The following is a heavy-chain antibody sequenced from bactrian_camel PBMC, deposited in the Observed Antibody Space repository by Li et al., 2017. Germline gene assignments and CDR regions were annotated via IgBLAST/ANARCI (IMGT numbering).Heavy chain of an antibody. Sequence: HVQLVESGGGTVQAGGSLRLSCAVTGLPSSYYTVTWFRQAPGREREGVAAVDSEGKTRYADSVKGRFTISEDDAKNTLYLQMNSLKPEDTAMYYCAAAPFACAPTDLLPSPSDFTFWGQGTQVTVS. V-gene: IGHV3S55*01. CDR3: AAAPFACAPTDLLPSPSDFTF. J-gene: IGHJ6*01. CDR1: GLPSSYYT. CDR2: VDSEGKT.